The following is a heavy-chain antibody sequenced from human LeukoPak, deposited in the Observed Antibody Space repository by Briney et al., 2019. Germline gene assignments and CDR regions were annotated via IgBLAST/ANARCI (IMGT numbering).Heavy chain of an antibody. CDR1: GGSISSGDYY. Sequence: PSETLSLTCTASGGSISSGDYYWSWIRQPPGKGLEWIGYIYYSGSTYYNPSLKSRVTISVDTSKNQFSLKLSSVTAADTAVYYCARHGYSSSWSYYYGMDVWGQGTTVTVSS. V-gene: IGHV4-30-4*08. D-gene: IGHD6-13*01. J-gene: IGHJ6*02. CDR3: ARHGYSSSWSYYYGMDV. CDR2: IYYSGST.